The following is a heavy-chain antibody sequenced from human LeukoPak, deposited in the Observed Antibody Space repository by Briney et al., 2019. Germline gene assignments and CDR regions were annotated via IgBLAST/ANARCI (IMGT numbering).Heavy chain of an antibody. CDR2: ISYDGSNK. V-gene: IGHV3-30*18. J-gene: IGHJ1*01. D-gene: IGHD6-19*01. Sequence: GGSLRLSCAASGFTFSSYGMHWVRQAPGKGLEWVAVISYDGSNKYYADSVKGRFTISRDNSKNSLYLQMNSLRAEDTAFYYCAKDISAGFNSGWYYFQHWGQGTLVTVSS. CDR1: GFTFSSYG. CDR3: AKDISAGFNSGWYYFQH.